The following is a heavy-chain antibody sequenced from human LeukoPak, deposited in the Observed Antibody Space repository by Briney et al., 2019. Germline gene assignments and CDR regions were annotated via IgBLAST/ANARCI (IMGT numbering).Heavy chain of an antibody. CDR3: AKTQQPATYYYYYYMDV. J-gene: IGHJ6*03. Sequence: ASVKVSCKASGYTFTSYYMHWVRQAPGQGLEWMGIINPSGGSTSYAQKFQGRVTMTRDMSTSTDYMELSSLRSEDTAVYYCAKTQQPATYYYYYYMDVWGKGTTVTISS. CDR2: INPSGGST. V-gene: IGHV1-46*01. CDR1: GYTFTSYY. D-gene: IGHD6-13*01.